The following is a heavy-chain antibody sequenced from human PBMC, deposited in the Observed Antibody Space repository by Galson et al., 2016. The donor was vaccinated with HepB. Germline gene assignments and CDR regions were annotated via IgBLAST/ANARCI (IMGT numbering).Heavy chain of an antibody. Sequence: SLRLSCAASGFTFDDYAMHWVRQAPGKGLGWVSGISWNSGNTGYADSVKGRFTISRDNAKDSLYLQMNSLRTEDTALYYCAKAAQYCSSTSCRNWFDPWGLGTLVTVSS. D-gene: IGHD2-2*01. V-gene: IGHV3-9*01. J-gene: IGHJ5*02. CDR3: AKAAQYCSSTSCRNWFDP. CDR2: ISWNSGNT. CDR1: GFTFDDYA.